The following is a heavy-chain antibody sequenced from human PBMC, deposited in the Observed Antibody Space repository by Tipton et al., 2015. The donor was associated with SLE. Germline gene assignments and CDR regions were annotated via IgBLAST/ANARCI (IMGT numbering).Heavy chain of an antibody. Sequence: TLSLTCTVSGGSISSHYWSWIRQPPGKGLEWIGYIYYSGSTYYNPSLKSRVTISVDTSKNQFSLKLSSVTAADTAVYYCARDAFGLQLKTFDYWGQGTLATVSS. CDR1: GGSISSHY. V-gene: IGHV4-59*11. D-gene: IGHD5-24*01. CDR2: IYYSGST. CDR3: ARDAFGLQLKTFDY. J-gene: IGHJ4*02.